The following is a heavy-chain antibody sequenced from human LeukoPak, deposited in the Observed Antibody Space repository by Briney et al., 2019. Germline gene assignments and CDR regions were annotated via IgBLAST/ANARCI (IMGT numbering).Heavy chain of an antibody. V-gene: IGHV1-18*01. J-gene: IGHJ1*01. CDR1: GYTLTSFS. D-gene: IGHD2-15*01. Sequence: ASVKFSCKASGYTLTSFSISWVRQAPGQGLEWMGWISAYNGYTDYAQKLQGRVTMTTDTSTNTAYMELRSLRSDDTAVYYCARGDCSGDSCYLPEYFQHWGQGTLVTVSS. CDR3: ARGDCSGDSCYLPEYFQH. CDR2: ISAYNGYT.